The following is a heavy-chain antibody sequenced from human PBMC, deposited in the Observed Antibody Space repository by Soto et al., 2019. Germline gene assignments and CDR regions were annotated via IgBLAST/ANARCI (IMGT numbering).Heavy chain of an antibody. CDR2: INHSGST. V-gene: IGHV4-34*01. CDR1: GGSFSGYY. CDR3: ARGKYQLPIPKLYYYMDV. J-gene: IGHJ6*03. Sequence: SETLSLTCAVYGGSFSGYYWSWIRQPPGKGLEWIGEINHSGSTNYNPSLKSRVTISVDTSKNQFSLKLSSVTAADTAVYYWARGKYQLPIPKLYYYMDVWGKGTTVTVSS. D-gene: IGHD2-2*01.